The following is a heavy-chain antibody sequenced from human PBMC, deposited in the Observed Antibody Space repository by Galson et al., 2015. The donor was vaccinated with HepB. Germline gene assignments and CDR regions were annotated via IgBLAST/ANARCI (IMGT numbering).Heavy chain of an antibody. Sequence: SLRLSCTASGYTFSNFYMHWMRQAPGQGLEWMGIISPGGGSAYYAQRFQGRVAMSRDTATTTLYLEMSSLKPEDTAVYYCGRDMYDMRGNTYGGSYGLDIWGQGTMVTVSS. CDR1: GYTFSNFY. CDR3: GRDMYDMRGNTYGGSYGLDI. V-gene: IGHV1-46*01. J-gene: IGHJ3*02. D-gene: IGHD3-9*01. CDR2: ISPGGGSA.